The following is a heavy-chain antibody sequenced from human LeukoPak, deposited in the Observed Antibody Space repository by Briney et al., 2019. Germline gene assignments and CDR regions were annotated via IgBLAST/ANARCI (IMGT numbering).Heavy chain of an antibody. V-gene: IGHV4-34*01. CDR1: GGSFSGYY. D-gene: IGHD4-17*01. CDR2: INHSGST. CDR3: ASGDGDYASNKFDY. Sequence: PSEALSLTCAVYGGSFSGYYWSWIRQPPGKGLEWIGEINHSGSTNYNPSLKSRVTISVDTSKNQFSLKLSSVTAADTAVYYCASGDGDYASNKFDYWGQGTLVTVSS. J-gene: IGHJ4*02.